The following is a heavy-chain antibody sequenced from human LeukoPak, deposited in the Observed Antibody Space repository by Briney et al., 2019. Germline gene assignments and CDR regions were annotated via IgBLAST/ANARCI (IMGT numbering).Heavy chain of an antibody. CDR2: INPSGGST. D-gene: IGHD3-3*02. J-gene: IGHJ6*03. CDR3: ARDAFLRQSSYHYYYYMDV. Sequence: ASVTVSCKASGYTFTSYYMHWVRQAPGQGLEWMGIINPSGGSTSYAQKFQGRVTMTRDMSTSTVYMELSSLRAEDTAVYYCARDAFLRQSSYHYYYYMDVWGKGITVTVSS. V-gene: IGHV1-46*01. CDR1: GYTFTSYY.